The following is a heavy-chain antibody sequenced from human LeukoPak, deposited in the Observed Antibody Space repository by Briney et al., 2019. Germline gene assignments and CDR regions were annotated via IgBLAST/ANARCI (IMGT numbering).Heavy chain of an antibody. Sequence: PGRSLRLSCGASGFNFRNYWMSLVRQAPGKGLEWMANIDLDGDGNFYVDSMKGRFTISRDNAKSSLYLEMNSLRAEDTAVYYCARDGAPDSRKGFDIWGQGTMVTVSS. D-gene: IGHD2-21*02. J-gene: IGHJ3*02. CDR3: ARDGAPDSRKGFDI. CDR1: GFNFRNYW. CDR2: IDLDGDGN. V-gene: IGHV3-7*01.